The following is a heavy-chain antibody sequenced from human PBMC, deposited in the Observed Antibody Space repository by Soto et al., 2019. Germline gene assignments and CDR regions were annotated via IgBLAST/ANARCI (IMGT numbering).Heavy chain of an antibody. Sequence: QLQESGPGLVKPSQTLSLTCTVSGGSISSVDYYWSWIRQPPGKGLEWIGYTYKSGGTYYNPSLRSRVAMSVDTPKNQFSLRLSSVTAADTAIYYCAREDTAMVDYWGQGTMVTVSS. CDR2: TYKSGGT. J-gene: IGHJ4*02. CDR3: AREDTAMVDY. CDR1: GGSISSVDYY. V-gene: IGHV4-30-4*01. D-gene: IGHD5-18*01.